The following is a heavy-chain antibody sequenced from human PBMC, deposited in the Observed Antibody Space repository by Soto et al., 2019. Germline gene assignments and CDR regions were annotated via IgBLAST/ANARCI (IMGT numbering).Heavy chain of an antibody. CDR2: ISAYNGNT. CDR3: ARVKMDWYSSGWFEY. CDR1: GYTFTSYG. Sequence: QVQLVQSGAEVKKPGASVKVSCKASGYTFTSYGISWGRQAPGQGLEWMGWISAYNGNTNYAQKLQGRVTMTTDTSTSTAYMELRSLRSDDTAVYYCARVKMDWYSSGWFEYWGQGTLVTVSS. V-gene: IGHV1-18*01. J-gene: IGHJ4*02. D-gene: IGHD6-19*01.